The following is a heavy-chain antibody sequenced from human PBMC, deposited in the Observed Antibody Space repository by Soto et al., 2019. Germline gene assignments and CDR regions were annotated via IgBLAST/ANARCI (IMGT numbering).Heavy chain of an antibody. Sequence: EVQLVESGGGLVQPGGSLRLSCAASGFTISSNYMSWVRQAPGKGLEWVSVIYSGGSTYYADSVKGRFTISRDNSKNTLYLQMNSLRAEDTAVYYCARYSGYDYQYYWGQGTLVTVSS. CDR2: IYSGGST. CDR3: ARYSGYDYQYY. D-gene: IGHD5-12*01. CDR1: GFTISSNY. V-gene: IGHV3-66*01. J-gene: IGHJ4*02.